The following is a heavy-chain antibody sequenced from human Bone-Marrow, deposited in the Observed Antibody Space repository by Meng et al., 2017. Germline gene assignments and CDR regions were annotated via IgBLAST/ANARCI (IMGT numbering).Heavy chain of an antibody. Sequence: GESLKISCAASGFTFSSYWMSWVRQAPGKGLEWVANIKQDGSEKYYVDSVKGRFTISRDNAKNSLYLQMNSLRAEDTAVYYCARGILTAYHEYHFDYWGQGILVTVSS. CDR2: IKQDGSEK. D-gene: IGHD3-9*01. J-gene: IGHJ4*02. CDR1: GFTFSSYW. CDR3: ARGILTAYHEYHFDY. V-gene: IGHV3-7*01.